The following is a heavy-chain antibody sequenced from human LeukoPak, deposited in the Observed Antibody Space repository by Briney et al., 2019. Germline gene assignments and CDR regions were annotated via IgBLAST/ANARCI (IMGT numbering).Heavy chain of an antibody. V-gene: IGHV1-2*02. CDR2: INPNSGGT. CDR1: GYTFTGYY. J-gene: IGHJ6*03. Sequence: ASVTVSCKASGYTFTGYYMHWVRQAPGQGLEGVGWINPNSGGTNYAQKFQGRVTMTRDTSISTAYMELSRLRSDDTAVYYCARAGIAARGDNYYMDVWGKGTTVTVSS. CDR3: ARAGIAARGDNYYMDV. D-gene: IGHD6-13*01.